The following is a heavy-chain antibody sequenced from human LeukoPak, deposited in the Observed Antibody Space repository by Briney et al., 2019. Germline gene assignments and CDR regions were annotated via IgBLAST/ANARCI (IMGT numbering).Heavy chain of an antibody. CDR2: ISYDGSNK. CDR3: ASGRGPSRAFDI. V-gene: IGHV3-30*03. CDR1: GFTFSSYG. J-gene: IGHJ3*02. D-gene: IGHD1-26*01. Sequence: GGSLRLSCAASGFTFSSYGMHWVRQAPGKGLEWVAVISYDGSNKYYADSVKGRFTISRDNSKNTLYLQMNSLRAEDTAVYYCASGRGPSRAFDIWGQGTMVTVSP.